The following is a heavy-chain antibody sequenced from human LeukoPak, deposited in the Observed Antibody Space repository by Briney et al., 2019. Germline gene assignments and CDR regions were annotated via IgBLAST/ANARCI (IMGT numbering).Heavy chain of an antibody. CDR1: GGTFSSYA. D-gene: IGHD3-3*01. Sequence: ASVKVSCKASGGTFSSYAISWVRQAPGQGLEWMGRIIPIFGIANYAQKFQGRVTITADKSTSTAYMELSSLRSEDTAVYYCAVAIYDFWSGYYYGMDVWGQGTTVTVSS. J-gene: IGHJ6*02. V-gene: IGHV1-69*04. CDR2: IIPIFGIA. CDR3: AVAIYDFWSGYYYGMDV.